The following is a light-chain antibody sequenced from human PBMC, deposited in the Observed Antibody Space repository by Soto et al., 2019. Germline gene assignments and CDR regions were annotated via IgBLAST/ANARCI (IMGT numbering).Light chain of an antibody. CDR2: EAT. CDR1: SSDVGGWNY. CDR3: YSYAGNNRV. V-gene: IGLV2-8*01. Sequence: QSVLTQPPSASGSPGQSVTISCTGTSSDVGGWNYVSWYQQHPGKAPKLMIYEATKRPSGVPDRFSGSKSGNTASLTVSGLLAEDEADYYCYSYAGNNRVFGTGTKVTVL. J-gene: IGLJ1*01.